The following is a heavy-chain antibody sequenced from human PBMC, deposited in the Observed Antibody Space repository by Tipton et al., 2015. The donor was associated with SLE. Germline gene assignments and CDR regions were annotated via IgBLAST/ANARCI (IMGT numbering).Heavy chain of an antibody. V-gene: IGHV4-39*07. J-gene: IGHJ4*02. CDR3: ARAYSHDSSGYWTYYFDY. Sequence: TLSLTCTVSGGSISSGSYYWGWIRQPPGKGLEWLGTISYSGSTYDNTSLKSRVTISLDTSKNQFSLKLSSVTAADTAVYHCARAYSHDSSGYWTYYFDYWGQGTLVTVSS. CDR1: GGSISSGSYY. CDR2: ISYSGST. D-gene: IGHD3-22*01.